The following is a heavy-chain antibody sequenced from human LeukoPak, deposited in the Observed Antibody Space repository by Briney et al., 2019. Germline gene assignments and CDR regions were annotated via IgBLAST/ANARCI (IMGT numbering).Heavy chain of an antibody. CDR3: ASSAGYSSGWYAIDAFDI. D-gene: IGHD6-19*01. V-gene: IGHV1-24*01. Sequence: GASVKVSCKVSGYTLTELSMHWVRQAPGKGLEWMGGFDPEDGETIYAQKFQGRVTMTEDTSTDTAYMELSSLRSEDTAVYYCASSAGYSSGWYAIDAFDIWGQGTMVTVSS. CDR2: FDPEDGET. J-gene: IGHJ3*02. CDR1: GYTLTELS.